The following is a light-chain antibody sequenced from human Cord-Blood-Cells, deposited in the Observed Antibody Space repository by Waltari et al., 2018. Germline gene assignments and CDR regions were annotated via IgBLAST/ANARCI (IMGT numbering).Light chain of an antibody. CDR3: QSYDSSLSGSV. Sequence: QSVLTQPPSVSGAPGQRVTISCTGSSSNIGAGYDVPWYQQLPGTAPKLPIYGNSHRPSGVPDRLAGSKSGTSASLAITGLQAEDEADYYCQSYDSSLSGSVFGGGTKLTVL. V-gene: IGLV1-40*01. CDR1: SSNIGAGYD. J-gene: IGLJ3*02. CDR2: GNS.